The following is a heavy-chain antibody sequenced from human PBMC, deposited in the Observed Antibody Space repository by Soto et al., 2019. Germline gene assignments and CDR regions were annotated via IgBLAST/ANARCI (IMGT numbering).Heavy chain of an antibody. J-gene: IGHJ6*02. V-gene: IGHV1-18*01. Sequence: ASVTVSCQASGYTFTSYGISWVRQAPGQGLEWMGWISAYNGNTNYAQKLQGRVTMTTDTSTSTAYMELRSLRSDDTAVYYCARNEVGWFGPVPNYYYYGMDVWGQGTTVTVSS. CDR3: ARNEVGWFGPVPNYYYYGMDV. CDR1: GYTFTSYG. CDR2: ISAYNGNT. D-gene: IGHD3-10*01.